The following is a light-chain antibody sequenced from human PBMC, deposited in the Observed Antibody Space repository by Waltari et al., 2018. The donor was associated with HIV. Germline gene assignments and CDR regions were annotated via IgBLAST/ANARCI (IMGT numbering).Light chain of an antibody. CDR3: AAWDDSLSGLHVV. J-gene: IGLJ2*01. V-gene: IGLV1-47*01. CDR1: SSNIGRNY. Sequence: QSVLTQPPSASGTPGQRVTISCSGSSSNIGRNYVYWYQQLPGTAPKLLIYRNNRRPSGVPHRFSGSKSGTSASLAISGLRSEDEADYYCAAWDDSLSGLHVVFGGGTKVTVL. CDR2: RNN.